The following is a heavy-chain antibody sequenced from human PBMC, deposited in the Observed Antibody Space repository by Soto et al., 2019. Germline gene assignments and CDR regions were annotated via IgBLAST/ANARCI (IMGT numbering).Heavy chain of an antibody. CDR3: ARNPPSYYYGMDV. CDR2: IIPIFGTA. Sequence: QVQLVQSGAEVKKPGSSVKVSCKASGGTFSSYAINWVRQAPGQGLEWMGGIIPIFGTANYAQKFQGRVTITADESTRTADMELRSLRSEDTAVYYCARNPPSYYYGMDVWGQGTTVTVSS. J-gene: IGHJ6*02. CDR1: GGTFSSYA. V-gene: IGHV1-69*12.